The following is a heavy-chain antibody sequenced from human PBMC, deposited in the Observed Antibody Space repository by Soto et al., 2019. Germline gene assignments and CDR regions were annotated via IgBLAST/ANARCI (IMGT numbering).Heavy chain of an antibody. D-gene: IGHD3-10*01. CDR2: IWYDGSLQ. J-gene: IGHJ6*02. Sequence: QVQMVESGGGVVQPGRSLRLSCAASGFSFENYGMHWVRQAPGRGLEWVDIIWYDGSLQYYAAAVKGRFTIYRDNSKNTLYLEMNSLRAEDTAVYYCANLWGDGYNLGQDYNGMDVWGQGTTVIVSS. CDR3: ANLWGDGYNLGQDYNGMDV. CDR1: GFSFENYG. V-gene: IGHV3-33*06.